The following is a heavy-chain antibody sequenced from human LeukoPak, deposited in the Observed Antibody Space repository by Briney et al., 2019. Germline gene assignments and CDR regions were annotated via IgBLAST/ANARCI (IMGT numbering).Heavy chain of an antibody. CDR3: ARVSSGSYYFDS. J-gene: IGHJ4*02. CDR2: IYHSGST. V-gene: IGHV4-39*07. CDR1: GGSISSSGYY. Sequence: PSETLSLTCTVSGGSISSSGYYWGWIRQPPGKGLEWIGEIYHSGSTNYSPSLKSRVTISVDKSKNQFSLKVTSVTAADTAVYYCARVSSGSYYFDSWGQGTLVTVSS. D-gene: IGHD1-26*01.